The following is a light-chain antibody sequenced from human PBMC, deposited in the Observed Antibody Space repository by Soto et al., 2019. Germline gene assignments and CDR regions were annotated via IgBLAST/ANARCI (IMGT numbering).Light chain of an antibody. CDR1: QSVSSGY. CDR3: QQDGGSPPYT. CDR2: GAS. J-gene: IGKJ2*01. V-gene: IGKV3-20*01. Sequence: EIVLTQSPGTLSLSPGERATLSCRASQSVSSGYLAWYQQKPGQAPRLLIYGASSRATGIPDRFSGSGSGTDFTLTISRLEPEDFAVYYCQQDGGSPPYTFGQGTKLEIK.